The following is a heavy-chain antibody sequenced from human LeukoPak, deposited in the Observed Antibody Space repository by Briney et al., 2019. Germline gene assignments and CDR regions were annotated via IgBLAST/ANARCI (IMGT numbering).Heavy chain of an antibody. CDR3: TTDLGTYYHGSQRLIPIDY. V-gene: IGHV3-15*01. CDR2: IKSKNDGETT. CDR1: GFTFTNAW. J-gene: IGHJ4*02. Sequence: GGSLRLSCVDSGFTFTNAWMSWVRQAPGKGLEWLGRIKSKNDGETTNYAEPVRGRFTISRDDSKSAVYLQMNSLKIEDTAVYYCTTDLGTYYHGSQRLIPIDYWGQGTLVTVSS. D-gene: IGHD3-10*01.